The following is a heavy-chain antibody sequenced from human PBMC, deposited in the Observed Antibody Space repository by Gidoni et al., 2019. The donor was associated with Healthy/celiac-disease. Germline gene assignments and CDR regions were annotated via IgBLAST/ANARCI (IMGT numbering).Heavy chain of an antibody. D-gene: IGHD2-2*01. CDR3: ARGVVVPADNWFDP. CDR1: GASFSGYY. CDR2: INHSGST. J-gene: IGHJ5*02. V-gene: IGHV4-34*01. Sequence: QVQLQQWGAGLLKPSETLSPTCAVDGASFSGYYWGWIRQPPGKGLEWIGEINHSGSTNYNPSLKSRVTISVDTSKNQFSLKLSSVTAADTAVYYCARGVVVPADNWFDPWGQGTLVTVSS.